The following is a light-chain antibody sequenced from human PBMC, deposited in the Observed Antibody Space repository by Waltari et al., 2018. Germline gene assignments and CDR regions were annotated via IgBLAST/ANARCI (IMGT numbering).Light chain of an antibody. CDR3: QQYDISPLT. Sequence: EIVLTQSPGTLSLSPGERATLSCRASQTVRTTYLAWYQQKPGQAPTLRIYGASSRATGIPDRVSGSGVGTDFALTISSLEPEDFAVYYCQQYDISPLTFGGGTKVEIK. CDR1: QTVRTTY. V-gene: IGKV3-20*01. CDR2: GAS. J-gene: IGKJ4*01.